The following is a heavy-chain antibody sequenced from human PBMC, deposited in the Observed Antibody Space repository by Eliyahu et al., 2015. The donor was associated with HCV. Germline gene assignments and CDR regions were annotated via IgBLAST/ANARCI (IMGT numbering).Heavy chain of an antibody. CDR3: ARARSGHYYDY. J-gene: IGHJ4*02. D-gene: IGHD3-22*01. Sequence: EVQLVESGGGLVQPGGSLRVSCAASGFTFSNYWMSWVRQAPGKGLEWVAHTKEDGSVKYYVDSVKGRFTISRDNAKKSLYLQMNSLRAEDTAVYYCARARSGHYYDYWGQGTLVTVSS. CDR1: GFTFSNYW. CDR2: TKEDGSVK. V-gene: IGHV3-7*03.